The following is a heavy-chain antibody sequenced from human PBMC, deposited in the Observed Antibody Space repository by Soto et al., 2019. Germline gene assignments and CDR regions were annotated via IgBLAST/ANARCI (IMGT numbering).Heavy chain of an antibody. CDR3: ITDDRTGTTAHYYYYGMDV. J-gene: IGHJ6*02. CDR2: IKSKTDGGTT. V-gene: IGHV3-15*07. D-gene: IGHD1-7*01. CDR1: GFTFTNAW. Sequence: EVQLVESGGGLVEPGGSLRLSCAASGFTFTNAWMNWVRQAAGKGLEWVGRIKSKTDGGTTDYAAPVKGRFTISRDDSKNKLYLQMNSLKIEDTAVYYCITDDRTGTTAHYYYYGMDVWGQGTTVTVSS.